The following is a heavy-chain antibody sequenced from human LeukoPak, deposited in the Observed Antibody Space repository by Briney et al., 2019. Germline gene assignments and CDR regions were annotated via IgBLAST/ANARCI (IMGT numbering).Heavy chain of an antibody. J-gene: IGHJ4*02. V-gene: IGHV1-24*01. CDR1: GYTLTELS. CDR2: FDPEDGET. D-gene: IGHD6-19*01. CDR3: ATDLGSSGWYYFDY. Sequence: GASVKVSCKLSGYTLTELSMHWVRQAPGKGLEWMGGFDPEDGETIYAQKFQGRVTMTEDTSTDTAYMELSSLRSEDTAVYYCATDLGSSGWYYFDYWGQGTLVTVSS.